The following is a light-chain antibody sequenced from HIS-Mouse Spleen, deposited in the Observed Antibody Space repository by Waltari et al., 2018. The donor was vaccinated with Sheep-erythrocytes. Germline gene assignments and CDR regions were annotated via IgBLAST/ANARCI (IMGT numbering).Light chain of an antibody. CDR2: DAS. J-gene: IGKJ4*01. CDR1: QEISNY. V-gene: IGKV1-33*01. CDR3: QLYDNLLT. Sequence: DIQMTQSPSSLSASVGDRVTITCQASQEISNYLNWYQQKPGKAPKLLIYDASNLETGVPSRFSGSGSGTDFTFTISSLQPEDIATYYCQLYDNLLTFGGGTKVEIK.